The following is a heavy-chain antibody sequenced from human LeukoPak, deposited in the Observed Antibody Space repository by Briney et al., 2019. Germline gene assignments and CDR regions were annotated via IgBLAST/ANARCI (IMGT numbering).Heavy chain of an antibody. CDR2: ISGSGSGGST. V-gene: IGHV3-23*01. D-gene: IGHD1-26*01. CDR1: GFTFSSSA. CDR3: AKEASRHSGNYHIDY. Sequence: GGSLRLSCAASGFTFSSSAMSWVRQAPGKGLEWVSSISGSGSGGSTYYADSVKGRFTISRDNSKNTLYLQMNSLRAEDTAVYYCAKEASRHSGNYHIDYWGQGTLVTVSS. J-gene: IGHJ4*02.